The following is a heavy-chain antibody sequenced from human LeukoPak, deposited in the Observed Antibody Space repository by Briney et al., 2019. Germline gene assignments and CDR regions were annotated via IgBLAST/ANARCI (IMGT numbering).Heavy chain of an antibody. CDR2: IYYSGST. CDR3: ARDETYSSSWGRFDY. D-gene: IGHD6-13*01. J-gene: IGHJ4*02. Sequence: SETLSLTCTVSGGSISSSSYYWGWIRQPPGKGLEWIGSIYYSGSTYYNPSLKSRVTISVDTSKNQFSLKLSSVTAADTAVYYCARDETYSSSWGRFDYWGQGTLVTVSS. V-gene: IGHV4-39*07. CDR1: GGSISSSSYY.